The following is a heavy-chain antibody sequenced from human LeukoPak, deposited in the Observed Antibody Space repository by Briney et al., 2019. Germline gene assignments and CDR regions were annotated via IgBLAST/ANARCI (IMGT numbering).Heavy chain of an antibody. CDR1: GYTFTSYG. D-gene: IGHD1-26*01. V-gene: IGHV1-69*06. CDR3: ASSAAGIVGATIFDY. CDR2: IIPIFGTA. J-gene: IGHJ4*02. Sequence: SVKVSCKASGYTFTSYGISWVRQAPGQGLEWMGGIIPIFGTANYAQKFQGRVTITADKSTSTAYMELSSLRSEDTAVYYCASSAAGIVGATIFDYWGQGTLVTVSS.